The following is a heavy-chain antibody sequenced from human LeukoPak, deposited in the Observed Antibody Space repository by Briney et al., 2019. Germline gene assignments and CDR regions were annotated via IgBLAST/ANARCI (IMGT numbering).Heavy chain of an antibody. V-gene: IGHV4-39*01. D-gene: IGHD2-15*01. Sequence: SETLSLTCTVSGGSISSSSYYWGWIRQPPGKGLELIGSIYYSGSTYYNPSLKSRVTISVDTSKNQFSLKLSSVTAADTAVYYCARSYCSGGSCYSVYNWFDPWGQGTLVTVSS. CDR3: ARSYCSGGSCYSVYNWFDP. CDR2: IYYSGST. J-gene: IGHJ5*02. CDR1: GGSISSSSYY.